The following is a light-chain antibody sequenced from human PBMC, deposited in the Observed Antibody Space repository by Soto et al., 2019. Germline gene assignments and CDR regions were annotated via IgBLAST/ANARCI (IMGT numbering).Light chain of an antibody. CDR1: ESVSRW. Sequence: DIQLTQSPSTLSSSAGDRVTITCRASESVSRWFAWYQQKPGRTPKLLIYQASTLATGVPSRFSGSGSGKELTLTISSLQDDDVATYYCQQYNAYSQAFGQGTKVEIK. V-gene: IGKV1-5*03. J-gene: IGKJ1*01. CDR2: QAS. CDR3: QQYNAYSQA.